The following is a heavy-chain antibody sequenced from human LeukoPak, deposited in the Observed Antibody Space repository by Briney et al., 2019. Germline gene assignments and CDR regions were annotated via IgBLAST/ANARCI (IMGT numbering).Heavy chain of an antibody. D-gene: IGHD2-15*01. CDR2: ISGSGGST. V-gene: IGHV3-23*01. Sequence: GGSLRLSCAASGFTFSSYAMSWVRQAPGKGLEWVSAISGSGGSTYYADSVKGRFTISRDNSKNTLYLQMNSLRAEDTAVYYCAKDDPMVVAATPGVGAFDIWGQGTMVTVSS. CDR3: AKDDPMVVAATPGVGAFDI. J-gene: IGHJ3*02. CDR1: GFTFSSYA.